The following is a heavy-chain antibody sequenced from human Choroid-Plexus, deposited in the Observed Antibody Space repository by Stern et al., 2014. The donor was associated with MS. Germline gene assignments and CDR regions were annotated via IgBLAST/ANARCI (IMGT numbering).Heavy chain of an antibody. CDR1: GFTFSNYW. CDR2: ITEDGFEK. V-gene: IGHV3-7*01. CDR3: ARMDRGNYDFWSGSYDYWFDS. J-gene: IGHJ5*01. Sequence: EVQLVQSGGGLVQPGGSLRLSCVASGFTFSNYWLSWVRQAPGKALEWVAPITEDGFEKYYVDSVKGRFTISRDDAKNSLYLQMNSLRVEDTAVFYCARMDRGNYDFWSGSYDYWFDSWGQGTLVTVSS. D-gene: IGHD3-3*01.